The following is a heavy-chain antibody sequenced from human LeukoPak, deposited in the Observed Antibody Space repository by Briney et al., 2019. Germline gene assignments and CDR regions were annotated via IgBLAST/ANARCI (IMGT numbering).Heavy chain of an antibody. CDR2: IYNSGST. CDR3: ARGFHLNYDILTGYYRYGAFDI. CDR1: GGSISSYY. D-gene: IGHD3-9*01. V-gene: IGHV4-59*01. J-gene: IGHJ3*02. Sequence: SETLSLTCTISGGSISSYYWSWIRQPPGKGLEWIGNIYNSGSTNYNPSLKSRVTISVDTSKNQFSLKLSSVTAADTAVYYCARGFHLNYDILTGYYRYGAFDIWGQGTTVTVSS.